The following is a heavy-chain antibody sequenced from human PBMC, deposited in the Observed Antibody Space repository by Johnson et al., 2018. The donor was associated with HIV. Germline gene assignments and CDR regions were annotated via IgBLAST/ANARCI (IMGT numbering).Heavy chain of an antibody. V-gene: IGHV3-30*04. Sequence: QVQLVESGGGVVQPGRSLRLSCAASGITFSSYAMHWVRQAPGKGLEWVAVISFDGSNKYFADSVKGRFTISRDNSKNTLYLQINSLRAEDTAVYYCARLRGAFDIWGQGTMVTVSS. CDR3: ARLRGAFDI. CDR1: GITFSSYA. CDR2: ISFDGSNK. J-gene: IGHJ3*02.